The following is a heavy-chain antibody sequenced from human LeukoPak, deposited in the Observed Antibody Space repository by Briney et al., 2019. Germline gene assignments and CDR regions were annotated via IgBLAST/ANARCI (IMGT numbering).Heavy chain of an antibody. D-gene: IGHD7-27*01. CDR1: GFTVSSNY. V-gene: IGHV3-53*01. Sequence: GGSLRLSCAASGFTVSSNYMSSVRQAPGKGLEWVSVIYSGGSTYYADSVKGRFTISRENSKNTLLLQMNSLRAEDTAVYYCARAEETGDSVDYWGQGTLVTVSS. CDR2: IYSGGST. CDR3: ARAEETGDSVDY. J-gene: IGHJ4*02.